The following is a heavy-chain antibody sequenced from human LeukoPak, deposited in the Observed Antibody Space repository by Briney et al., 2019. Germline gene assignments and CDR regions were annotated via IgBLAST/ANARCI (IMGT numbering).Heavy chain of an antibody. D-gene: IGHD5-18*01. Sequence: SQTLSLXCTVSXGSXXXGGYYXXWXXQLPGKGLEWIGHVXFSGTTHYNXSLXSRVTISVDASKNQFSLKLSSVTAADTAVYYCARXXSSYGHLNHFDYWGQGTLVTVSS. CDR2: VXFSGTT. J-gene: IGHJ4*02. CDR1: XGSXXXGGYY. CDR3: ARXXSSYGHLNHFDY. V-gene: IGHV4-31*03.